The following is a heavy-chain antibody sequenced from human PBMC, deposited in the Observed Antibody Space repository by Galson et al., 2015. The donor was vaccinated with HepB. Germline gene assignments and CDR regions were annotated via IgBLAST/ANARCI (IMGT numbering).Heavy chain of an antibody. V-gene: IGHV3-23*01. J-gene: IGHJ4*02. Sequence: SLRLSCAVSGFTFGSYAMSWVRQAPGKGLEWVSATDSGGTESYYADSVKGRFTISRDNSKNTLHLQMSSLRVEDTAVYYCAKDRYSNLGTYYFDYWGQGALVTVSP. CDR2: TDSGGTES. CDR1: GFTFGSYA. D-gene: IGHD4-11*01. CDR3: AKDRYSNLGTYYFDY.